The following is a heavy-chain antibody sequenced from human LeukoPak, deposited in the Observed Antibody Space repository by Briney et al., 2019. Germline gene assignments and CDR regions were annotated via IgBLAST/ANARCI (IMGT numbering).Heavy chain of an antibody. V-gene: IGHV4-61*02. D-gene: IGHD4-17*01. CDR3: ARDHPDYGDYCFDY. CDR2: IYTSGST. CDR1: GGSISSGSYY. J-gene: IGHJ4*02. Sequence: PSETLSRTCTVSGGSISSGSYYWSWIRQPAGKGLEWIGRIYTSGSTNYNPSLKSRVTISVDTSKNQFSLKRSSVTDVDTAVYYCARDHPDYGDYCFDYWGQGTLVTVFS.